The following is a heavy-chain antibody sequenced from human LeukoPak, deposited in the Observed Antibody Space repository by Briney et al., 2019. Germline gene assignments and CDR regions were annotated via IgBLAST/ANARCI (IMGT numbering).Heavy chain of an antibody. V-gene: IGHV1-46*01. CDR2: INPGAGST. D-gene: IGHD5-24*01. J-gene: IGHJ4*02. CDR3: ARGGDGYNCIGY. CDR1: GYPFTNYY. Sequence: ASVKVSCKASGYPFTNYYLHWVRQAPGQGLEWMGIINPGAGSTSYAQKFQGRVTMTRDTSTSTVYMELTSLRSEDTAVYYCARGGDGYNCIGYWGQGTLVTVSS.